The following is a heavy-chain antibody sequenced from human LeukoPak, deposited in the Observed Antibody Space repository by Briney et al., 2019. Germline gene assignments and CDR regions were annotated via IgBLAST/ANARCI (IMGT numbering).Heavy chain of an antibody. J-gene: IGHJ5*02. Sequence: GGSLRLSCVASGFTVSSNFMSWVRQAPGKGLEWVSVIYSAGDTYTAGDTYYADSVKGRFTISRDNFKNTLYLQMNSLRTDDSAVYYCARDYCRDVSCSIRWFGPWGQGTLVTVSS. CDR3: ARDYCRDVSCSIRWFGP. D-gene: IGHD2-15*01. V-gene: IGHV3-NL1*01. CDR2: IYSAGDTYTAGDT. CDR1: GFTVSSNF.